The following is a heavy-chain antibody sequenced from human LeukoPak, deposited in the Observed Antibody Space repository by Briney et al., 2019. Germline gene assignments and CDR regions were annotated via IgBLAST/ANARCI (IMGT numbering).Heavy chain of an antibody. Sequence: GGSLRLSCAASGFTFSSYAMHWVRQAPGKGLEYVSAISSNGGSTYYANSAKGRFTISRDNSKNTLYLQMGSLRAEDMAVYYCARGAFTIFGVVTSYGMDVWGQGTTVTVSS. CDR1: GFTFSSYA. CDR2: ISSNGGST. CDR3: ARGAFTIFGVVTSYGMDV. D-gene: IGHD3-3*01. J-gene: IGHJ6*02. V-gene: IGHV3-64*01.